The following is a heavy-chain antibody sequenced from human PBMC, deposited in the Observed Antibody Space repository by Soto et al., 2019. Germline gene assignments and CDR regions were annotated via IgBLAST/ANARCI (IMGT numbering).Heavy chain of an antibody. CDR1: GGSVSSGGYS. D-gene: IGHD6-6*01. J-gene: IGHJ4*02. CDR3: ARYSIAARRGIDY. CDR2: IYHSGST. V-gene: IGHV4-30-2*01. Sequence: QLQLQESGSGLVKPSQTLSLTCAVSGGSVSSGGYSWIWIRQPPGKGLEGIGYIYHSGSTYYNPSLQSRVTISVDRSKNQFSLKLSSVTAADTAVYYCARYSIAARRGIDYWGQGTLVTVSS.